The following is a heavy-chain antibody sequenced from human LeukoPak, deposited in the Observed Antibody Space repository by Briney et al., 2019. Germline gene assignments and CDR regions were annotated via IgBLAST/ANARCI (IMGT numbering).Heavy chain of an antibody. V-gene: IGHV3-30*02. CDR2: IRYDGSNK. Sequence: PGGPLRLSWAASGFTFSSYGMHWVRQAPGKGLEWVAFIRYDGSNKYYADSVKGRFTISRDNSKNTLYLQMNSLRAEDTAVYYCAKDAYYYDSSGYQGDYWGQGTLVTVSS. CDR3: AKDAYYYDSSGYQGDY. CDR1: GFTFSSYG. D-gene: IGHD3-22*01. J-gene: IGHJ4*02.